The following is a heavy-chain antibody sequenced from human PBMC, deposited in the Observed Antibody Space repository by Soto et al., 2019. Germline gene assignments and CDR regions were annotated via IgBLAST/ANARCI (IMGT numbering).Heavy chain of an antibody. V-gene: IGHV4-31*03. CDR1: GGSINNGGYY. D-gene: IGHD3-3*01. CDR2: IYYSGST. CDR3: ARAQTIFGIITVFDY. Sequence: SETLSLTCTVSGGSINNGGYYWSWIRQHPGKGLEWIGYIYYSGSTYYNPSLKSRVTISIDTSKNQFSLKLSSVTAADTAVYYCARAQTIFGIITVFDYWGQGTLVTVSS. J-gene: IGHJ4*02.